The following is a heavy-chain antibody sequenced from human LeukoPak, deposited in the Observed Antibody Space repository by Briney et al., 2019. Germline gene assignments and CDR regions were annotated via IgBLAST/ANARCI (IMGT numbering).Heavy chain of an antibody. V-gene: IGHV3-11*01. D-gene: IGHD2-21*02. CDR2: ISSSGSTI. Sequence: GGSLRLSCAASGFTFSNAWMSWIRQAPGKGLEWVSYISSSGSTIYYADSVKGRFTISRDNAKNSLYLQMNSLRAEDTAVYYCAREPVVTATTDGSDYWGQGTLVTVSS. J-gene: IGHJ4*02. CDR1: GFTFSNAW. CDR3: AREPVVTATTDGSDY.